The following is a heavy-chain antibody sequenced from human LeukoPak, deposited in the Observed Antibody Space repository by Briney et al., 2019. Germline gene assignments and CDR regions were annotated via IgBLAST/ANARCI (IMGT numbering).Heavy chain of an antibody. CDR2: IKEDGSAK. D-gene: IGHD2-2*01. Sequence: GGSLRLSCTASGFTFSRYWMTWVRQAPGKGLEWVANIKEDGSAKYYVDSMKGRFTISRDNAKNSLYLQMNSLKTEDTAVYYCARVRAPTVAIFDYWGQGTLVTVSP. V-gene: IGHV3-7*05. CDR3: ARVRAPTVAIFDY. J-gene: IGHJ4*02. CDR1: GFTFSRYW.